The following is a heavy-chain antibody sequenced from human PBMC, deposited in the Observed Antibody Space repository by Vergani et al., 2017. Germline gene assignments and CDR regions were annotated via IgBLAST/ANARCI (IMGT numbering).Heavy chain of an antibody. D-gene: IGHD6-13*01. V-gene: IGHV3-30*01. CDR3: AIANDLLSSSWYGLTVYFDY. Sequence: QVQLVESGGGVVQPGRSLRLSCVASGFTFRSYAMHWVRQAPGKGLEWVAVISFDGSNKYYADSVKGRFTISRDNSKNTLYLQRNSLRAEDTAVYYCAIANDLLSSSWYGLTVYFDYWGQGTLVTVSS. CDR1: GFTFRSYA. J-gene: IGHJ4*02. CDR2: ISFDGSNK.